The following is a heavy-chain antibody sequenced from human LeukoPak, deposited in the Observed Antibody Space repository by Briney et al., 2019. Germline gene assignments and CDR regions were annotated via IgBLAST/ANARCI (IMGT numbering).Heavy chain of an antibody. CDR2: IYRDGTT. Sequence: PSETLSLTCGVSGFSITGGYYWGWVRQPPGKGLEWIGNIYRDGTTYYAPSLKSRVTISINASKNHFFLNLTSETAADTAVYYCTREGTAALYWGQGSLVFVSS. J-gene: IGHJ4*02. D-gene: IGHD2-21*02. V-gene: IGHV4-38-2*02. CDR1: GFSITGGYY. CDR3: TREGTAALY.